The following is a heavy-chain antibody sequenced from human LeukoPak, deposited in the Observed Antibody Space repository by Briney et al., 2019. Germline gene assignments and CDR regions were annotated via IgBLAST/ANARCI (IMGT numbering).Heavy chain of an antibody. D-gene: IGHD3-9*01. V-gene: IGHV1-8*03. CDR2: MNPNSGNT. J-gene: IGHJ6*03. Sequence: ASVKVSCKASGYTLTSYDINWVRQATGQGLEWMGWMNPNSGNTGYAQKFQGRVTITRNTSISTAYMELSSLRSEDTAVYYCARVSWYFEGYYYYYMDVWGKGTTVTVSS. CDR3: ARVSWYFEGYYYYYMDV. CDR1: GYTLTSYD.